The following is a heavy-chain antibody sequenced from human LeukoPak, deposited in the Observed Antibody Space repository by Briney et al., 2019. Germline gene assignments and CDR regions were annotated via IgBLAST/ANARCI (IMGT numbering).Heavy chain of an antibody. CDR1: GGSIHSGGFY. Sequence: SETLSLTCTVSGGSIHSGGFYWSWIRQHPGKGLEWIGYIYYSGSTYYNPFLKSRLTISVDTSKNQFSLKLSSVTAADTAVYYCARYGDNSYYFDYWGQGALVTVSS. D-gene: IGHD4-23*01. V-gene: IGHV4-31*03. J-gene: IGHJ4*02. CDR2: IYYSGST. CDR3: ARYGDNSYYFDY.